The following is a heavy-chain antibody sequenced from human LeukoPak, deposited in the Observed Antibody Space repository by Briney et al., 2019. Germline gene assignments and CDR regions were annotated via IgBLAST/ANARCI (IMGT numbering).Heavy chain of an antibody. CDR2: INPNSGGT. D-gene: IGHD4-17*01. CDR1: GYTFTGYY. J-gene: IGHJ3*02. Sequence: ASVKVSCKASGYTFTGYYMHWVRQAPGQGLEWMGWINPNSGGTNYAKKFQGRVTMTRDTSISTAYMDLSRLRSDDTAVYYCARDPYGDYASGHAFDIWGQGTMVTASS. V-gene: IGHV1-2*02. CDR3: ARDPYGDYASGHAFDI.